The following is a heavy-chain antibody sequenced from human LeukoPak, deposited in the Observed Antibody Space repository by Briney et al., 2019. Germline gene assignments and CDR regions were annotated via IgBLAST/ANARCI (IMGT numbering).Heavy chain of an antibody. Sequence: PGGSLRLSCVASGFTFSSYGMHWVRQAPGRGLEWVAIIKQDGSDKYYVDSVKGRFAISRDNAEKSLYLQMNSLRAEDTAVYYCATSRTNDYWGRGTLVTVSS. J-gene: IGHJ4*01. CDR2: IKQDGSDK. V-gene: IGHV3-7*03. D-gene: IGHD1-14*01. CDR3: ATSRTNDY. CDR1: GFTFSSYG.